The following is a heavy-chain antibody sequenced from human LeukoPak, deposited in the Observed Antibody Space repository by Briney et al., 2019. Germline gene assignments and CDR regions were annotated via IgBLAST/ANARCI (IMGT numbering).Heavy chain of an antibody. CDR3: ARPYGSGSYFDY. CDR1: GGSISSYY. V-gene: IGHV4-59*08. J-gene: IGHJ4*02. CDR2: IYYSGST. D-gene: IGHD3-10*01. Sequence: SETLSLTCTVSGGSISSYYWSWIRQPPGKGLGWIGYIYYSGSTNYNPSLKSRVTISVDTSKNQFSLKLSSVTAADTAVYYCARPYGSGSYFDYWGQGTLVTVSS.